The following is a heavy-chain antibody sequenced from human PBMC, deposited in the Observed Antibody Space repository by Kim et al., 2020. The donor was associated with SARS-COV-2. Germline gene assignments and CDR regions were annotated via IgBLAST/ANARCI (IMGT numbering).Heavy chain of an antibody. J-gene: IGHJ4*02. D-gene: IGHD3-10*01. CDR3: ARLKRPMVRGVPSLGYFDY. Sequence: SRVTISVDTSKNQFSLKLSSVTAADTAVYYCARLKRPMVRGVPSLGYFDYWGQGTLVTVSS. V-gene: IGHV4-34*01.